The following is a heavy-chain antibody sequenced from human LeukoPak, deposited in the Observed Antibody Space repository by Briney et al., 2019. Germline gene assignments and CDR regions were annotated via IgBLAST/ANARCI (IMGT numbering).Heavy chain of an antibody. J-gene: IGHJ4*02. CDR1: GFTFDDYA. CDR2: ISWDGGST. D-gene: IGHD1-1*01. V-gene: IGHV3-43D*03. Sequence: GGSLRLSCAASGFTFDDYAMHWVRQTPGKGLEWVSLISWDGGSTYYADSVRGRFTISRDNSKNSLYLQMNSLRGEDTTLYYCAKAGTNNWEIDYWGQGTLVTVSS. CDR3: AKAGTNNWEIDY.